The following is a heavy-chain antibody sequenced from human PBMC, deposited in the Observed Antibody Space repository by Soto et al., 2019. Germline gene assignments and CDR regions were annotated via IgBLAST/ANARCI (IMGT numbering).Heavy chain of an antibody. V-gene: IGHV4-31*03. CDR2: IYYSGST. CDR1: GGSISSGGYY. J-gene: IGHJ4*02. Sequence: QVQLQESGPGLVKPSQTLSLTCTVSGGSISSGGYYWSWIRQHPGKGLEWIGYIYYSGSTYYNPSLKSRVTISVDTSKKQFSLKLSSVTAADTAVYYCARKHYDSSGYYLNWGQGTLVTVSS. CDR3: ARKHYDSSGYYLN. D-gene: IGHD3-22*01.